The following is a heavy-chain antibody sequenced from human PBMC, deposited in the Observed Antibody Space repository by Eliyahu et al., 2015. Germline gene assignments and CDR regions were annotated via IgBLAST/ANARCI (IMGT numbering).Heavy chain of an antibody. J-gene: IGHJ4*02. CDR3: ARVRVYGSAWDS. V-gene: IGHV4-34*01. Sequence: QVQLQQWGAGLLKPSXTLSLTCAVXGXSLSGYYWSXIRQPPGKRPEWIGEINHNGYTNYKLSLKSRVIISVDTSKNQFSLKLRSVTAADTAVYFCARVRVYGSAWDSWGQGTQVTVSS. CDR2: INHNGYT. D-gene: IGHD3-10*01. CDR1: GXSLSGYY.